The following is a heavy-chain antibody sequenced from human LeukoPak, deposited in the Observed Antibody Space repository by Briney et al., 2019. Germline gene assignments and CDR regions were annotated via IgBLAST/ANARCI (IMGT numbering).Heavy chain of an antibody. V-gene: IGHV1-24*01. Sequence: ASVKVSCKVSGYTLIDLSMHWVRQAPGKGLEWMGGFDPEHGETIYAQKFQGRVTMTEDTSTDTAYMELSSLRSEDTAIYYCATGSLTDAFDIWGQRTMVTVSS. CDR2: FDPEHGET. CDR3: ATGSLTDAFDI. CDR1: GYTLIDLS. J-gene: IGHJ3*02.